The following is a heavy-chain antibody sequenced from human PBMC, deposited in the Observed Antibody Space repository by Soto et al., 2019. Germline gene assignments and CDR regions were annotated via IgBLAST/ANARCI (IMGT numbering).Heavy chain of an antibody. V-gene: IGHV3-30-3*01. CDR3: ARVAVEMATIHVFDY. CDR1: GFTFSSYA. Sequence: QVQLVESGGGVVQPGRSLRLSCAASGFTFSSYAMHWFRQAPGRGLEWVAVISYDGSNKYYADSVKGRFTISRDNSKNTLYLQMNSLRAEHSAVYYCARVAVEMATIHVFDYWGQGTLVTVSS. D-gene: IGHD5-12*01. J-gene: IGHJ4*02. CDR2: ISYDGSNK.